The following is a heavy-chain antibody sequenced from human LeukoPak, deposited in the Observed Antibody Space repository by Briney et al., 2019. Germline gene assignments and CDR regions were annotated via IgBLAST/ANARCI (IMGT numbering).Heavy chain of an antibody. V-gene: IGHV1-18*01. Sequence: ASVKVSCKASGYTFTSYGISWVRQAPGQGLEWMGWSSAYNGNTNYAQKLQGRVTMTTDTSTSTAYMELRSLRSDDTAVYYCARDSFPTRWGYFDLWGRGTLVTVSS. J-gene: IGHJ2*01. CDR2: SSAYNGNT. CDR1: GYTFTSYG. CDR3: ARDSFPTRWGYFDL. D-gene: IGHD4-23*01.